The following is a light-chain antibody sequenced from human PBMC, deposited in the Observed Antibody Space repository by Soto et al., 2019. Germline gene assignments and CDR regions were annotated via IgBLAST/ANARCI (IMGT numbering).Light chain of an antibody. CDR2: GAS. J-gene: IGKJ1*01. CDR1: QSVSSN. Sequence: EIVMTQSPATLSVSPGERATLSCRASQSVSSNLAWYQQKPGQAPRLLIYGASTRATGIPAKFSGSGSGTEFTLTISSLQSEDFAVYSCQHYNNWPTWTFGQGTKVEIK. CDR3: QHYNNWPTWT. V-gene: IGKV3-15*01.